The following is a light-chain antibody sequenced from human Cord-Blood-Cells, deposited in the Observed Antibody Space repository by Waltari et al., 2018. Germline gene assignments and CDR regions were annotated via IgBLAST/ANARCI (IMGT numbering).Light chain of an antibody. J-gene: IGLJ3*02. CDR3: SSYTSSSTWV. CDR1: SSDVGGYNY. Sequence: CTGTSSDVGGYNYVSWYQQHPGKAPKLMIYDVSNRPSGVSNRFSGSKSGNTASLTISGLQAEDEADYYCSSYTSSSTWVFGGGTKLTVL. V-gene: IGLV2-14*04. CDR2: DVS.